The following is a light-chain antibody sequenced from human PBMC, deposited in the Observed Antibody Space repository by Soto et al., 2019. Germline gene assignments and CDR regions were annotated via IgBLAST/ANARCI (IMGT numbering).Light chain of an antibody. CDR1: SSDVGGYNY. CDR2: DVT. J-gene: IGLJ1*01. CDR3: SSYTTSNTRQIV. V-gene: IGLV2-14*03. Sequence: QSVLTQLASVSGSPGQSSTISCTGTSSDVGGYNYVSWYQHHPGKAPKLIIYDVTNRPSGVSNPFSGSKSGNTASLTISGLQPEDEADYYCSSYTTSNTRQIVFGTGTKVTVL.